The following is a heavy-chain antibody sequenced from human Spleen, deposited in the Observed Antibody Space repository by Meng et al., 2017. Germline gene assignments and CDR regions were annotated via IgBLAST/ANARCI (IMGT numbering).Heavy chain of an antibody. V-gene: IGHV3-11*01. D-gene: IGHD4-23*01. Sequence: QVQLVESGGGLVKPGESLRLSCAASGFTFSDYYMSWIRQAPGKGLEWISYISTSGNTIYYTDSVKGRFAISRDNAKNSLYLQMSSLRAEDTAVYYCARGFNGGNSGAFGYWGQGTLVTVSS. CDR1: GFTFSDYY. CDR2: ISTSGNTI. J-gene: IGHJ4*02. CDR3: ARGFNGGNSGAFGY.